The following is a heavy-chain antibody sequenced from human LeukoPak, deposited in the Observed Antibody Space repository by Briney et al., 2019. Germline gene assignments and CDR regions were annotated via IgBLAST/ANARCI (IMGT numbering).Heavy chain of an antibody. D-gene: IGHD3-22*01. CDR3: ASAGYYYDSSGYYPNGMDV. CDR1: GGSISSGGYS. V-gene: IGHV4-30-2*01. CDR2: IYHSGST. Sequence: SQTLSLTCAISGGSISSGGYSWSWIRQPPGKGLEWIGYIYHSGSTYYNPSLKSRVTISVDRSKNQFSLKLSSVTAADTAVYYCASAGYYYDSSGYYPNGMDVWGQGTTVTVSS. J-gene: IGHJ6*02.